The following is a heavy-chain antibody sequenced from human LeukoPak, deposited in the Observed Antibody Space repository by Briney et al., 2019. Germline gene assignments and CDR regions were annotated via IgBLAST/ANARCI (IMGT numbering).Heavy chain of an antibody. V-gene: IGHV3-23*01. J-gene: IGHJ5*02. CDR3: ATSPTFDP. CDR1: GFTFSSYA. CDR2: ISGSGDNT. Sequence: PGGSLRLSCAASGFTFSSYAMSWVRPAPGKGLEWVSAISGSGDNTYYADSVKGRFTISRDNSKNTLYLQMNNLRAEDTAVYYCATSPTFDPWGQGTLVTVSS.